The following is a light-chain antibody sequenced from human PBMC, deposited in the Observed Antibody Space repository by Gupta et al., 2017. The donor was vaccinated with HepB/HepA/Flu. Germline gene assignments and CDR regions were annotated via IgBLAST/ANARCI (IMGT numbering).Light chain of an antibody. J-gene: IGKJ1*01. Sequence: DIQMTQSPSSVSASIGDRVTITCRASQGISNWLAWYQQKPGKAPNLLIYGGSKVQSGVPSRFSGSGSGTDFTLTISSRQPEDFATYYCQHPHSPPRTFGQGTRV. CDR2: GGS. V-gene: IGKV1-12*01. CDR3: QHPHSPPRT. CDR1: QGISNW.